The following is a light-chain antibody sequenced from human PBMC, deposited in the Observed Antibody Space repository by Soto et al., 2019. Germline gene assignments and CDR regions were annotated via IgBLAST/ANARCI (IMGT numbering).Light chain of an antibody. Sequence: EIVLTQSPGILSSSPGERATISCRASQSVSNNYLAWYQQKPGQAPRLLIYGASNRDTGIPDRFSGSGSGTDFTLTISRLEPEDFAVYYCQQYGSSPRTFGQGTKVDIK. CDR1: QSVSNNY. CDR3: QQYGSSPRT. J-gene: IGKJ1*01. V-gene: IGKV3-20*01. CDR2: GAS.